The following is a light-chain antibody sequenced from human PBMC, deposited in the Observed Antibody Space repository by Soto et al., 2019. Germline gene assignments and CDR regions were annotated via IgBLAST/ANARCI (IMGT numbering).Light chain of an antibody. CDR3: QQYNSYRLT. CDR1: QSISSW. J-gene: IGKJ4*01. Sequence: DIQMTQSPSTLAASVGDRVTITCRASQSISSWLAWYQQKPGKAPKLLIYDASSLESGVPSRFSGSGSGTEFTLTISSLQPDDFATYYCQQYNSYRLTFGGGTKVEIK. V-gene: IGKV1-5*01. CDR2: DAS.